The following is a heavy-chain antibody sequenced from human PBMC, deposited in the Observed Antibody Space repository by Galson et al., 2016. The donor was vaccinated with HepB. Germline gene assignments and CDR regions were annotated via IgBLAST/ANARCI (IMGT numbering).Heavy chain of an antibody. CDR1: GFTFRNYA. CDR2: ISDSGDST. V-gene: IGHV3-23*01. D-gene: IGHD4-17*01. J-gene: IGHJ4*02. CDR3: AKSATVIDGIDD. Sequence: SLRLSCAASGFTFRNYAMSWVRQAPGKGLEWVSAISDSGDSTYYADSVQGRFSISRDNSKNTLYLQMNSLRAEDTALYYCAKSATVIDGIDDGGQGTLVTVSS.